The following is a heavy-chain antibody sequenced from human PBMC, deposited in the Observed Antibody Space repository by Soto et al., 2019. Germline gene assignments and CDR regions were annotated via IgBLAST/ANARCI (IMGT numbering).Heavy chain of an antibody. J-gene: IGHJ4*02. V-gene: IGHV3-66*04. D-gene: IGHD5-18*01. CDR2: IYSGGSA. CDR1: GFTVSSNY. CDR3: ARHGYSYGGGYYDY. Sequence: PGGYLRLSCAAYGFTVSSNYMSWVRQAPGKGLEWVSAIYSGGSANYADTVKGRFTISRDNSKNTLYLQMNSLRAEDTAVYYCARHGYSYGGGYYDYRGQGTLVTVSS.